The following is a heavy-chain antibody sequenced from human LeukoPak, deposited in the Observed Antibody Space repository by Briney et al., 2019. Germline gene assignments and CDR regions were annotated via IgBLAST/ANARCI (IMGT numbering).Heavy chain of an antibody. V-gene: IGHV1-69*05. Sequence: SVKVSCKASGGTFSSYAISWVRQAPGQGLEWMGGIIPIFGTANYAQKFQGRVTITRDTSASTAYMELSSLRSEDTAVYYCARKNYSGSYFGSWGQGTLVTVSS. D-gene: IGHD1-26*01. CDR2: IIPIFGTA. CDR3: ARKNYSGSYFGS. CDR1: GGTFSSYA. J-gene: IGHJ5*02.